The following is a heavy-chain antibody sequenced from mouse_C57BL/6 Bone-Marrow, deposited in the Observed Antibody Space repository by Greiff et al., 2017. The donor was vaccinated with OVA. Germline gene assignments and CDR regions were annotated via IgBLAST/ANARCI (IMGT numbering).Heavy chain of an antibody. CDR2: ISTYYGDA. D-gene: IGHD1-1*01. CDR1: GYTFTDYA. J-gene: IGHJ1*03. Sequence: QVQLKESGPELVRPGVSVKISCKGSGYTFTDYAMHWVKQSHAKSLEWIGVISTYYGDASYNQKFKDKATMTVDKSSSTAYMELARLTSEDSAFYYCARRFTTVVAKYFDVWGTGTTVTVSS. V-gene: IGHV1-67*01. CDR3: ARRFTTVVAKYFDV.